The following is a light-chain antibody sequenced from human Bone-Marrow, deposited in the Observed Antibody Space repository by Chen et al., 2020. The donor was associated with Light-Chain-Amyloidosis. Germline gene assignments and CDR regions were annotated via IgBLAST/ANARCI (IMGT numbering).Light chain of an antibody. V-gene: IGLV3-21*02. J-gene: IGLJ3*02. CDR2: DDS. CDR1: NIGSTS. CDR3: QVWERSRDRPV. Sequence: SYVLTQPSSVSVAPGQTATIACGGNNIGSTSVHWYQQTPGQAPLLVVYDDSDRPSGLPERVSGANSGNTATLTIRGVEAGDEADDYCQVWERSRDRPVFGGGTKLTVL.